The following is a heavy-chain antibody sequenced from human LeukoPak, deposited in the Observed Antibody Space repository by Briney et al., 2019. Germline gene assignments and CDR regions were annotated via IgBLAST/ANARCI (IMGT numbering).Heavy chain of an antibody. CDR1: GYTFTGYY. V-gene: IGHV1-2*02. CDR2: INPNSGGT. CDR3: ARGPYTVVTKGPFRFDY. D-gene: IGHD4-23*01. Sequence: GASVKVSCKASGYTFTGYYMHWVRQAPGQGLEWMGWINPNSGGTNYAQKFQGRVTMTRDTSISTAYMELSRLRSDDTAVYYRARGPYTVVTKGPFRFDYWGQGTLVTVSS. J-gene: IGHJ4*02.